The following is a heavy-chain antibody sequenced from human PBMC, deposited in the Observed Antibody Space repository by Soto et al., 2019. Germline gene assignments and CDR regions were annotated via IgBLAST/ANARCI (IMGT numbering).Heavy chain of an antibody. CDR2: ISPNGQGI. Sequence: GGSLRLSCGVSGFTVTSNGVRWVRQAPGKGLEWVAAISPNGQGIWYADSVKGRFTISRDISRNTVFLQMDSLRAEDTAVYYCAKDRHYPRDYFHYGGQGTLVTVSS. CDR3: AKDRHYPRDYFHY. J-gene: IGHJ4*02. D-gene: IGHD3-10*01. V-gene: IGHV3-23*01. CDR1: GFTVTSNG.